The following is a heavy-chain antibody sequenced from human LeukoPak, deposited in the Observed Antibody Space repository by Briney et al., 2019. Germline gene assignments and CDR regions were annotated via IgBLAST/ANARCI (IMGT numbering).Heavy chain of an antibody. Sequence: GGSLRLSCAASGFTVSSNYMSWVRQAPGKGLEWVSVIYSGGSTYYADSVKGRFTISRDNSKNTLYLQMNSLRAEDTAVYYCARDGRGENCFDPWGQGALVTVSS. CDR2: IYSGGST. V-gene: IGHV3-53*01. J-gene: IGHJ5*02. D-gene: IGHD3-10*01. CDR3: ARDGRGENCFDP. CDR1: GFTVSSNY.